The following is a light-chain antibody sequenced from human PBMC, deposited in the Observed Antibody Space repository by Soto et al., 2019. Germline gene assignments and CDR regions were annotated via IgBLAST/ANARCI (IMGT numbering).Light chain of an antibody. CDR2: KAS. CDR1: QSISSW. Sequence: DIQMTQSPSTLSASVGDRVTITCRASQSISSWLAWYQQKPGKAPNLLIYKASSLESGVPSRFSGSGSGTAGTLTISSLQPDDCATYDCQQYNRYSRTFGQGTKVDIK. J-gene: IGKJ1*01. CDR3: QQYNRYSRT. V-gene: IGKV1-5*03.